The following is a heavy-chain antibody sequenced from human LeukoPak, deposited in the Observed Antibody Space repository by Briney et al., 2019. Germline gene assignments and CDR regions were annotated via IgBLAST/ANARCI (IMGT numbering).Heavy chain of an antibody. CDR3: ARANALHCSSTSCLFDY. CDR1: GYTFTDYY. D-gene: IGHD2-2*01. Sequence: GASVKVSCKASGYTFTDYYMHWVRQAPGQGLEWMGWINPNSGGTYFAQKFQGWVTMTRDTSISTAYMELSRLTSDDTAVYYCARANALHCSSTSCLFDYWGQGTLVTVSS. J-gene: IGHJ4*02. CDR2: INPNSGGT. V-gene: IGHV1-2*04.